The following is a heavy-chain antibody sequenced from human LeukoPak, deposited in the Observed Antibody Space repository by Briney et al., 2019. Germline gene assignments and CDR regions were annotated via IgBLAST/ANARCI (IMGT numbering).Heavy chain of an antibody. CDR2: ST. V-gene: IGHV4-30-2*04. CDR3: ARHVGTYCSGGSCYSSWFDP. J-gene: IGHJ5*02. Sequence: STYYIPSLKSRITISGDTSKNHFSLKLSSVTAADTAVYYCARHVGTYCSGGSCYSSWFDPWGQGTLVTVSS. D-gene: IGHD2-15*01.